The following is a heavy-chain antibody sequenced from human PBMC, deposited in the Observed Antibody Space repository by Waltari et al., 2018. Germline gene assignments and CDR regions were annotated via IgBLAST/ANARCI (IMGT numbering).Heavy chain of an antibody. Sequence: QVQLVESGGGVVQPGRSLRLSCAASGFTFSSYGMHWVRQAPGKGLEWVAVIWYDGSNKYYADSVKGRFTISRDNSKNTLYLQMNSLRAEDTAVYYCARDFPGSSSHYYYYGMDVWGQGTTVTVSS. CDR1: GFTFSSYG. CDR2: IWYDGSNK. D-gene: IGHD6-6*01. V-gene: IGHV3-33*01. CDR3: ARDFPGSSSHYYYYGMDV. J-gene: IGHJ6*02.